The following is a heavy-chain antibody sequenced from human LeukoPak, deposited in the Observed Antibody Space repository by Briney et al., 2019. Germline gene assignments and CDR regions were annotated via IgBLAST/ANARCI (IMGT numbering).Heavy chain of an antibody. Sequence: PGGSLRLSCAVSGFTFSSYAMSWVRQAPGKGLEWVSTISGSGGSTYYADSVKGRFTISRDNSKNTLYLQMNSLRAEDTAVYYCASNYGSGSYYGVFGYWGQGTLVTVSS. CDR2: ISGSGGST. V-gene: IGHV3-23*01. D-gene: IGHD3-10*01. CDR3: ASNYGSGSYYGVFGY. CDR1: GFTFSSYA. J-gene: IGHJ4*02.